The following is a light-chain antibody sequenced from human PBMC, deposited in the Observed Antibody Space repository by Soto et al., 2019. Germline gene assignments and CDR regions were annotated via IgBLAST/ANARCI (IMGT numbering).Light chain of an antibody. CDR2: EVT. CDR3: SSYTSSSPFV. V-gene: IGLV2-14*01. CDR1: SSDIGNYNY. Sequence: QSVLTQPASVSGSPGQSITISCTGTSSDIGNYNYVSWYQQHPGKAPKLIIYEVTNRPSEISNRFSGSKFGNTASLTISGLQAEDEADYYCSSYTSSSPFVFGTGTKVTVL. J-gene: IGLJ1*01.